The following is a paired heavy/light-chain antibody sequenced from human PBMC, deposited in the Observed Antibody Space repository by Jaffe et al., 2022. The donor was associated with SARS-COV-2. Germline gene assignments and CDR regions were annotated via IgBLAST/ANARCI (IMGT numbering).Heavy chain of an antibody. CDR1: GYAFMKYG. V-gene: IGHV1-18*01. J-gene: IGHJ6*02. CDR2: ISGYNGET. Sequence: QVQLVQSGPEVRKPGASVRVSCKTSGYAFMKYGIGWVRQAPGQGPEWMGWISGYNGETYFAQKFQGRLALTRDTSTGTIYMELGRLTSDDTALYYCARAHSPVVDYYYGMDLWGQGTTVTVSS. CDR3: ARAHSPVVDYYYGMDL. D-gene: IGHD2-21*01.
Light chain of an antibody. CDR3: QQYNANSQT. J-gene: IGKJ1*01. Sequence: DVQMTQSPSTLSASIGDRVTITCRASQGISRWLAWYQQKPGKAPKLLIYKASSLQSGVPSRFSGSGSGTEFTLTISSLQPDDFATYYCQQYNANSQTFGQGTKVEIK. CDR1: QGISRW. CDR2: KAS. V-gene: IGKV1-5*03.